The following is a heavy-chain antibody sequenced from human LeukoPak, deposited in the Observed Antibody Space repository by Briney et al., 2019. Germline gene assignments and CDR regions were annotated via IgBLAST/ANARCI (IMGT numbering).Heavy chain of an antibody. J-gene: IGHJ6*03. Sequence: SETLSLTCAVYGGSFSGYYWSWIRQPPGKGLEWIGEINHSGSTNYNPSLKSRVTISVDTSKNQFSLKLSSVAAADTAVYYCARSTKRLISSYYSCFYMDVWGKGTTVTISS. CDR3: ARSTKRLISSYYSCFYMDV. V-gene: IGHV4-34*01. D-gene: IGHD2-2*01. CDR1: GGSFSGYY. CDR2: INHSGST.